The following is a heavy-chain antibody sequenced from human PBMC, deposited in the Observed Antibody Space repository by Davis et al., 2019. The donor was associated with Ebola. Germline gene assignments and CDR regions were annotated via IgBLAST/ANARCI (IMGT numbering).Heavy chain of an antibody. CDR2: INAGNGNT. J-gene: IGHJ6*02. CDR3: ARDQTTVTLDYYGMDV. Sequence: ASVKVSCKASGYTFTSYAMHWVRQAPGQRLEWMGWINAGNGNTKYSQKFQGRVTITRDTSASTAYMELSSLRSEDTAVYYWARDQTTVTLDYYGMDVWGQGTTVTVSS. V-gene: IGHV1-3*01. CDR1: GYTFTSYA. D-gene: IGHD4-17*01.